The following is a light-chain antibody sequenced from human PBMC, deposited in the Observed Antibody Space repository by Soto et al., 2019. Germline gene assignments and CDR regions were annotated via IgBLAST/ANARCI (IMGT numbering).Light chain of an antibody. Sequence: QSALTQPPSASGSPGQSVTISCTGTKSDIGVYDFVSWYQHHPGKAPRLIIYEVVQRPSGVPDRFSGSKSGNTASLTVSGLQAADEADYFCKSYAGRNTDVFGSGTKGTVL. J-gene: IGLJ1*01. CDR1: KSDIGVYDF. CDR2: EVV. CDR3: KSYAGRNTDV. V-gene: IGLV2-8*01.